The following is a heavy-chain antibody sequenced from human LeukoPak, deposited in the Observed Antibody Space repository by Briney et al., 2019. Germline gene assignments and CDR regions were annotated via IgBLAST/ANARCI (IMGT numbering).Heavy chain of an antibody. V-gene: IGHV3-23*01. CDR2: ISDNGIST. J-gene: IGHJ3*02. Sequence: GGSLRLSCAATGLTVSSYAFSWVRQAPGKGLEWVSGISDNGISTYYADPVKGRFTISRDTSKNTVSLQMNSLRAKDTAVYYCAKDPVSSGWSCSFDIWGQGTMVTVSS. CDR1: GLTVSSYA. CDR3: AKDPVSSGWSCSFDI. D-gene: IGHD6-19*01.